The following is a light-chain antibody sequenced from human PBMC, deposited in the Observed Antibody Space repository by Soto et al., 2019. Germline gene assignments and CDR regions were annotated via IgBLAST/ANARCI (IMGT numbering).Light chain of an antibody. CDR2: AAS. CDR1: QTISRA. V-gene: IGKV1-39*01. J-gene: IGKJ4*01. CDR3: QQSYSAPT. Sequence: DIQLTQSTSSLSASVGDRVTMTCRASQTISRALNWYQQKPGKAPKLLIYAASNLQSGVPSRFSGSGSGTDFILTISSLQPEDFATCYCQQSYSAPTFGGGTKVEIK.